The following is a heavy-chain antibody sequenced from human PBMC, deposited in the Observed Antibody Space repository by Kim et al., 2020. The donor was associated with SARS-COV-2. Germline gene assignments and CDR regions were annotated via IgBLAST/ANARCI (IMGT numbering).Heavy chain of an antibody. D-gene: IGHD6-13*01. V-gene: IGHV3-72*01. CDR3: AKPIAAAGSGLNY. Sequence: DDAASVKGRFTISGDDSKNSLYLQMNNQKAEDTAVYYCAKPIAAAGSGLNYWGQGTLVTVSS. J-gene: IGHJ4*02.